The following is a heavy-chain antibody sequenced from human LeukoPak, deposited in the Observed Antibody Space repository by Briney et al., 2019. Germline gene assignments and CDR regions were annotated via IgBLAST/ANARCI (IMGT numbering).Heavy chain of an antibody. Sequence: SETLSLTCTVSGGSISNYYWSWIRQPPGKGLEWIGYISYTGNTEYNPSLKSRVTISVDTSKNQFSLKLSSVTAADTAVYYCARDRGGYDWFDPWGQGTLVTVSS. D-gene: IGHD3-22*01. CDR3: ARDRGGYDWFDP. CDR2: ISYTGNT. J-gene: IGHJ5*02. V-gene: IGHV4-59*12. CDR1: GGSISNYY.